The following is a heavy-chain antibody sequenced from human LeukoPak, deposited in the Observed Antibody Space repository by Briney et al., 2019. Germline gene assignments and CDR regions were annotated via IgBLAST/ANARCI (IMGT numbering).Heavy chain of an antibody. V-gene: IGHV4-39*01. D-gene: IGHD2-15*01. CDR1: GASISSRSCY. CDR2: IYYGGST. J-gene: IGHJ4*02. CDR3: ATSFSGSWVVEGPTHFDY. Sequence: PSETLSLTCTVSGASISSRSCYWGWIRQPPGKGLEWSGSIYYGGSTYYNPSLKSRVTISVDTSKNQFSLKLTSVTAADTAVYYCATSFSGSWVVEGPTHFDYWGQGALVTVSS.